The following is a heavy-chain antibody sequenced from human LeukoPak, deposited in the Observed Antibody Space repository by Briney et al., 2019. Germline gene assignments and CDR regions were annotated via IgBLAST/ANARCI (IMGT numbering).Heavy chain of an antibody. D-gene: IGHD5-12*01. CDR2: IHFSPGYT. J-gene: IGHJ4*02. CDR1: GFTFSSYA. CDR3: AKGYTAAWYDFDY. V-gene: IGHV3-23*01. Sequence: GGSLRLSCAASGFTFSSYAMSWVRQAPGKGLEWVSHIHFSPGYTYYADSVKGRFTISRDNSKKMLYVQMNSLRAEDTAAYYCAKGYTAAWYDFDYWGQGTLVTVSS.